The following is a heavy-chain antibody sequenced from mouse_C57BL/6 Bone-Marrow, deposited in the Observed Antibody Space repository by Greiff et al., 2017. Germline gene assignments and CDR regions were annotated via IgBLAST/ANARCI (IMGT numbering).Heavy chain of an antibody. J-gene: IGHJ3*01. V-gene: IGHV5-4*01. Sequence: EVKVVESGGGLVKPGGSLTLSCAASGFTFSSYAMSWVRQTPEKRLEWVATISDGGSYTYYPDNVKGRFTISRDNAKNNLYLQMSHLKSEDTAMYYCAREDYYGSSLFAYWGQGTLVTVSA. CDR1: GFTFSSYA. CDR3: AREDYYGSSLFAY. CDR2: ISDGGSYT. D-gene: IGHD1-1*01.